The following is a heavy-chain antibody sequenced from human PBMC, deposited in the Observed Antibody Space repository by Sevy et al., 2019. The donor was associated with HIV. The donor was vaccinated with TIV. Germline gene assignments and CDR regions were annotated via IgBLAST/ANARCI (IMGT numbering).Heavy chain of an antibody. Sequence: GGSLRLSCAASGFTFSSYAMSGVRQAPWKGLEWVSAISGSSGSTYYADSVKGRFTISRDNSKNTLYLQMNSLRAEDTAVYYCAKVTPHIVATIIEDAFDIWGQGTMVTVSS. D-gene: IGHD5-12*01. V-gene: IGHV3-23*01. CDR2: ISGSSGST. J-gene: IGHJ3*02. CDR3: AKVTPHIVATIIEDAFDI. CDR1: GFTFSSYA.